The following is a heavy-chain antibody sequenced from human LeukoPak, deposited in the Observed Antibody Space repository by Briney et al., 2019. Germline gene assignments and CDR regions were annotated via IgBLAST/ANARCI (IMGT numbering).Heavy chain of an antibody. V-gene: IGHV1-69*13. J-gene: IGHJ6*02. CDR2: IIPIFGTA. Sequence: SVKVSCKASGYTFTGYYMHWVRQAPGQGLEWMGGIIPIFGTANYAQKFQGRVTITADESTSTAYMELSSLRSEDTAVYYCARGGSGSYHTAYYYYGMDVWGQGTTVTVSS. CDR3: ARGGSGSYHTAYYYYGMDV. D-gene: IGHD3-10*01. CDR1: GYTFTGYY.